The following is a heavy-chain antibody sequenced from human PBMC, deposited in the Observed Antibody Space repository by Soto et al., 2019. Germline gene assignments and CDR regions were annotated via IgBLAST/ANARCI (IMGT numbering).Heavy chain of an antibody. V-gene: IGHV3-64D*08. CDR1: GFIFSDYA. D-gene: IGHD3-9*01. Sequence: GGSLRLSCSASGFIFSDYAMHWVRQAPGEGLEYVSGISGNGGSTFYAASVKGTFTLSRDNSKNTLNLQMTSLGPEDTAVYYWGTAGHTSGYHFDYCGQGALVTVSP. CDR2: ISGNGGST. J-gene: IGHJ4*02. CDR3: GTAGHTSGYHFDY.